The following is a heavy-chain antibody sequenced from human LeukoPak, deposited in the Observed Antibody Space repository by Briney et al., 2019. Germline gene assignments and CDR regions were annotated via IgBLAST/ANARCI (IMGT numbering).Heavy chain of an antibody. CDR1: GFSFSSYS. V-gene: IGHV3-48*01. Sequence: GGSLRLSCEASGFSFSSYSMNWVRQAPGKGLEWVSYISSSTTTKDYADSVKGRFTISRDNSKNTLYLQMNSLRAEDTAVYYCAKDPRYSSSWYYYFDYWGQGTLVTVSS. CDR2: ISSSTTTK. CDR3: AKDPRYSSSWYYYFDY. D-gene: IGHD6-13*01. J-gene: IGHJ4*02.